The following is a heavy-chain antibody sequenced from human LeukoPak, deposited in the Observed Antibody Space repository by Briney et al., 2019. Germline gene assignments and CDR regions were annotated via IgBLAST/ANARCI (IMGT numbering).Heavy chain of an antibody. CDR2: IDSGGRT. CDR3: ASGRYYDSSGLDY. V-gene: IGHV3-66*02. CDR1: GFTVSSNY. J-gene: IGHJ4*02. D-gene: IGHD3-22*01. Sequence: GGSLRLSCAASGFTVSSNYMNWVRQAPGKGLEWVSVIDSGGRTFYADSVKGRFTISRDNSKNTLYLQMNSLRAEDTAVYYCASGRYYDSSGLDYWGQGTLVTVSS.